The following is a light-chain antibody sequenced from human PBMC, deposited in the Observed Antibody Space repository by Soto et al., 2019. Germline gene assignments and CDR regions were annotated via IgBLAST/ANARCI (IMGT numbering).Light chain of an antibody. CDR3: QHYGNSVWT. J-gene: IGKJ1*01. CDR2: GAS. CDR1: QSVSSTN. Sequence: EIVLTQSPGTLSLSPGERATPSCRASQSVSSTNLVWYQLKPGQAPRLLIYGASSRATGIPDRFSGSGSEIDFTLIITRLEPEDFAVYYCQHYGNSVWTFGQGTKVDIK. V-gene: IGKV3-20*01.